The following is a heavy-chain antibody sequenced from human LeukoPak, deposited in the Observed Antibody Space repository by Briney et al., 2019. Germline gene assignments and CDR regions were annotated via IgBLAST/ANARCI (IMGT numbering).Heavy chain of an antibody. CDR3: AKSAGKYYDSSGYYRFCDC. CDR2: ISGSGGST. Sequence: GGSLRLSCAASGFTFSSYVLSWVRQAPGKGLEWVSVISGSGGSTYYADSVKGRFTISRDNSKNTLYLQMNSLRAEDTAVYYCAKSAGKYYDSSGYYRFCDCWGQGTLVTVSS. D-gene: IGHD3-22*01. CDR1: GFTFSSYV. J-gene: IGHJ4*02. V-gene: IGHV3-23*01.